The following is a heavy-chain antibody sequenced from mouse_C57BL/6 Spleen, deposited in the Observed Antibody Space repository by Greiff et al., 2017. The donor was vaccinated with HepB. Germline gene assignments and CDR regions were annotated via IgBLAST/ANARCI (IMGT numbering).Heavy chain of an antibody. Sequence: EVKLQASGPGMVKPSQSLSLTCTVTGYSITSGYDWHWIRHFPGNNLEWMGYISYSGSTNYNPSLKSRISITHDTSKNHFFLKLNSVTTEDTATYYCARDQGYFDYWGQGTTLTVSS. J-gene: IGHJ2*01. D-gene: IGHD3-2*02. CDR1: GYSITSGYD. V-gene: IGHV3-1*01. CDR2: ISYSGST. CDR3: ARDQGYFDY.